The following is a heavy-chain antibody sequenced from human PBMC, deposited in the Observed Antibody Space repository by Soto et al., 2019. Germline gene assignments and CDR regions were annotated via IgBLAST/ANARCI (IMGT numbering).Heavy chain of an antibody. CDR1: GFTFSDYY. CDR2: ISGTSDSI. J-gene: IGHJ4*02. V-gene: IGHV3-11*06. Sequence: GGSLRLSCAASGFTFSDYYMSWIRQVPGKGLEWVAYISGTSDSIPYADSVKGRFAISRDDAKNSLYLQMNSLRAEDTAVYYCARVAVLTAAGTSDYWGQGTLVTVSS. CDR3: ARVAVLTAAGTSDY. D-gene: IGHD6-13*01.